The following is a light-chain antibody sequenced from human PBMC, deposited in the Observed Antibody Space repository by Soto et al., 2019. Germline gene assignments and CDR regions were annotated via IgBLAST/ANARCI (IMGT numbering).Light chain of an antibody. CDR1: SSNIGAGYD. CDR3: QSLDSSLSAYV. V-gene: IGLV1-40*01. CDR2: GSI. Sequence: QSVLTQPPSVSGAPGQRVTISCTGSSSNIGAGYDVHWYQQLPGTAPKLLIYGSIVRPSGVPDRFSGSKSGTSASLAITGLQAEDEADYYCQSLDSSLSAYVFGTGTKVTVL. J-gene: IGLJ1*01.